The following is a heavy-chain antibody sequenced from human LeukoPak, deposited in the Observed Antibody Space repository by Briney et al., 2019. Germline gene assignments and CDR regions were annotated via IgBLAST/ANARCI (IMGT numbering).Heavy chain of an antibody. Sequence: PSETLSLTCTVSGGSISSGDYYWSWVRQPPGKGLEWIGEIYHSGSTNYNPSLKSRVTISVDKSKNQFSLKLRSVTAADTAVNYCASIDCSSTSCYGYAFDIWGQGTMVTVSS. CDR1: GGSISSGDYY. D-gene: IGHD2-2*01. V-gene: IGHV4-4*02. CDR3: ASIDCSSTSCYGYAFDI. J-gene: IGHJ3*02. CDR2: IYHSGST.